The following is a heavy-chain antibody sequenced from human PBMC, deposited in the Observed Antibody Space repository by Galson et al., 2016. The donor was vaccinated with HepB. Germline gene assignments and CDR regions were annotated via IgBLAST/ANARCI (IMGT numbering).Heavy chain of an antibody. CDR1: GYTFISSP. D-gene: IGHD2-15*01. J-gene: IGHJ6*02. CDR2: INTDTGVT. V-gene: IGHV1-18*04. CDR3: ARSGHCSGGACYNSYGMDV. Sequence: SVKVSCKASGYTFISSPISWVRQAPGQGLEWMGWINTDTGVTVSAQKLQGRVTMTTDTSTDTAYMELTSLRSADTAVYYCARSGHCSGGACYNSYGMDVWGQGTSVTVSS.